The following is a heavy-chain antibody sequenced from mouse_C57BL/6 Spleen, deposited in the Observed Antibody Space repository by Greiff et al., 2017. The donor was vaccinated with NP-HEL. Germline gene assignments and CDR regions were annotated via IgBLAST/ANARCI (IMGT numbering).Heavy chain of an antibody. V-gene: IGHV1-50*01. Sequence: QVQLQQPGAELVKPGASVKLSCKASGYTFTSYWMQWVKQRPGQGLEWIGEIDPSDSYTNYNQKFKGKATLTVDTSSSTAYMQLSSLTSEDSAVYYCARALSYGKGYWGQGTTLTVSS. CDR2: IDPSDSYT. J-gene: IGHJ2*01. D-gene: IGHD1-1*01. CDR1: GYTFTSYW. CDR3: ARALSYGKGY.